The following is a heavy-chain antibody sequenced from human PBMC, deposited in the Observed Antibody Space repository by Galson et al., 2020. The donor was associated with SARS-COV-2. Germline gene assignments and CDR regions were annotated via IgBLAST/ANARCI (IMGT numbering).Heavy chain of an antibody. CDR1: GFTFSSYW. D-gene: IGHD3-3*01. J-gene: IGHJ4*02. Sequence: GGSLRLSCAVSGFTFSSYWMTWVRLAPGKGLEWVANIKQDGSETYYVEHVKGRFTISRDNAKNSLYLQMNSLRVEDTAVYYCARTFYDFWSGYFSRPYYFDYWGQGTLVTVSS. CDR2: IKQDGSET. CDR3: ARTFYDFWSGYFSRPYYFDY. V-gene: IGHV3-7*01.